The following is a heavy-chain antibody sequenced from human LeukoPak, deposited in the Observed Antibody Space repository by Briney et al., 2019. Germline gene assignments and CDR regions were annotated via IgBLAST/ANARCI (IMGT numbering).Heavy chain of an antibody. CDR3: ARGLYSYGHFDY. D-gene: IGHD5-18*01. CDR2: VNPNSGGT. J-gene: IGHJ4*02. V-gene: IGHV1-2*02. Sequence: ASVKVSCKASGYTFTGYYMHWVRQAPGQGLEWMGWVNPNSGGTNYAQKFQGRVTMTRDTSISTAYMELSRLRSDDTAVYYCARGLYSYGHFDYWGQGTRVTVSS. CDR1: GYTFTGYY.